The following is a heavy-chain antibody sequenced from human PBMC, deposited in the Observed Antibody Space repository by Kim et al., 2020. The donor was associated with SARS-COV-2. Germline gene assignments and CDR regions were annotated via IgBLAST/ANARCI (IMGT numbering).Heavy chain of an antibody. D-gene: IGHD2-15*01. CDR2: ISGTGTIT. CDR1: GFTFSLYS. V-gene: IGHV3-48*04. CDR3: VRENYWAFDI. Sequence: GGSLRLSCATSGFTFSLYSMNWVRQSPGKGLEWVSHISGTGTITKHADSVRGRFTISRDNTKNSLYLQMNGLRAEDTAVYYCVRENYWAFDIWGQGTMVTVSS. J-gene: IGHJ3*02.